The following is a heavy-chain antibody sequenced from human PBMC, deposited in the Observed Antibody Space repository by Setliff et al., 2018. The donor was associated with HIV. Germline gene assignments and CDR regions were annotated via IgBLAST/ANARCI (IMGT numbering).Heavy chain of an antibody. D-gene: IGHD3-10*01. CDR3: ARPTNIDTLYYGSQSFYMYYYGMDV. Sequence: SLRLSCAASGFNFNNHAMHWVRQAPGKGPECVAVISDDGSAKYYGDSVKGRFTISRDNSKNTLYLQMNSLRVEDTAVYYCARPTNIDTLYYGSQSFYMYYYGMDVWGQGTTVTVSS. CDR2: ISDDGSAK. J-gene: IGHJ6*02. V-gene: IGHV3-30*04. CDR1: GFNFNNHA.